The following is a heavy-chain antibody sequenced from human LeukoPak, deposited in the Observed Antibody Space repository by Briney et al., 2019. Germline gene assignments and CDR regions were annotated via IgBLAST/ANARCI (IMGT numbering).Heavy chain of an antibody. Sequence: GSLRLSCAASIFSFSSCWMSWVRQAPGKGLEWVANIKQDGSEKFYVDSVKGRFTISRDNAKNSLYLQMNSLRAEDTAVYYCARVGYGSGSFDYWGQGTLVTVSS. CDR2: IKQDGSEK. CDR3: ARVGYGSGSFDY. V-gene: IGHV3-7*01. CDR1: IFSFSSCW. J-gene: IGHJ4*02. D-gene: IGHD3-10*01.